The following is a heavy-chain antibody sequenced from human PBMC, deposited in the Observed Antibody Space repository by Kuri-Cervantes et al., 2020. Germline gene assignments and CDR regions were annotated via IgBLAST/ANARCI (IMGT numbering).Heavy chain of an antibody. CDR1: GFTFSNCA. V-gene: IGHV3-66*03. CDR2: IYSCGST. J-gene: IGHJ3*02. Sequence: GESLKISCAASGFTFSNCAMTWVRQAPGKGLEWVSVIYSCGSTYYADSVKGRFTISRDNSKNTLYLQMNSLRAEDTAVYYCARVGLDILNAFDIWGQGTMVTVSS. CDR3: ARVGLDILNAFDI.